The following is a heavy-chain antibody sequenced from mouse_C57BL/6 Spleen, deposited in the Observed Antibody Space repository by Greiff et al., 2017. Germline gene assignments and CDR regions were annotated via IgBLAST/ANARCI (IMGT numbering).Heavy chain of an antibody. CDR1: GFNFTDYY. CDR3: ARRRSSPSYAMDY. J-gene: IGHJ4*01. V-gene: IGHV14-2*01. Sequence: VQLQQSGAELVKPGASVKLSCTASGFNFTDYYMHWVKQRTEQGLEWIGRIDPEDGGTKYAPKFQGKATITANTSSNTAYLQLSSLTSEDSAVSYCARRRSSPSYAMDYWGQGTSVTVSS. CDR2: IDPEDGGT.